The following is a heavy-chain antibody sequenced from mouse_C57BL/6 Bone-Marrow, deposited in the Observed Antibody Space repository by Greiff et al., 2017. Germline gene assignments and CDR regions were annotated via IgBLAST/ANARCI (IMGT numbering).Heavy chain of an antibody. J-gene: IGHJ4*01. CDR1: GFTFSDYG. CDR2: ISNLAYSI. V-gene: IGHV5-15*01. CDR3: ARRITTVYAMDY. D-gene: IGHD1-1*01. Sequence: EVKLVESGGGLVQPGGSLKLSCAASGFTFSDYGMAWVRQAPRKGPEWVAFISNLAYSIYYADTVTGRFTISRENAKNTLYLEMSSLRSEDTAMYYCARRITTVYAMDYWGQGTSVTVSS.